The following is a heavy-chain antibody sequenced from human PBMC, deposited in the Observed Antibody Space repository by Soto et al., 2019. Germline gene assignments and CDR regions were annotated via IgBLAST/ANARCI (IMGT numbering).Heavy chain of an antibody. CDR1: GGSISSYY. CDR2: IYYSGST. V-gene: IGHV4-59*01. Sequence: PSETLSLTCTVSGGSISSYYWSWIRQPPGKGLEWIGYIYYSGSTNYNPSLKSRVTISVDTSKNQFSLKLSSVTAADTAVYYCARDNYYDSSGAFEIWGQRTTVTVSS. D-gene: IGHD3-22*01. CDR3: ARDNYYDSSGAFEI. J-gene: IGHJ3*02.